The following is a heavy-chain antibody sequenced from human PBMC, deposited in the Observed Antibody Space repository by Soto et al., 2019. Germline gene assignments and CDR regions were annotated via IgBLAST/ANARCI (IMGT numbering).Heavy chain of an antibody. V-gene: IGHV1-69*08. Sequence: QVQLVQSGAEVKKPGSSVKVSCKASGGTFSSYTISWVRQAPGQGLEWMGRIIPILGIANYAQKFQGRVTITADKSTSTAYMELSSLRSEDTAVYYCARDLAVYGGDTFDYWGQGTLVTVSS. D-gene: IGHD2-21*01. J-gene: IGHJ4*02. CDR2: IIPILGIA. CDR3: ARDLAVYGGDTFDY. CDR1: GGTFSSYT.